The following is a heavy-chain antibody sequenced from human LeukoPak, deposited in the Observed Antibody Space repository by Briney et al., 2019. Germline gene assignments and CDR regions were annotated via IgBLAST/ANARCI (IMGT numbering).Heavy chain of an antibody. CDR1: GFIFSHYG. CDR3: ARELSQIVWGGLDY. J-gene: IGHJ4*02. D-gene: IGHD2-21*01. V-gene: IGHV3-33*02. CDR2: IQNDASTE. Sequence: QAGGSLRLSCAASGFIFSHYGMHWVRQAPGKGLEWVAVIQNDASTENFADSAKGRFTISRDNSKNTVFLQMNSLRVEDTAVYYCARELSQIVWGGLDYGGQGTLVSVSS.